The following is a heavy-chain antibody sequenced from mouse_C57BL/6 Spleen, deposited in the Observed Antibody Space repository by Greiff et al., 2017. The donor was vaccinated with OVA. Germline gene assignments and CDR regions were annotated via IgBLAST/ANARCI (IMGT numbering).Heavy chain of an antibody. CDR3: ASLYDGYYFDY. V-gene: IGHV1-50*01. CDR1: GYTFTSYW. J-gene: IGHJ2*01. CDR2: IDPSDSYT. D-gene: IGHD2-3*01. Sequence: QVQLQQSGAELVKPGASVKLSCKASGYTFTSYWMQWVKQRPGQGLEWIGEIDPSDSYTNYNQKFKGKATLTVDTSSSTAYMQLSSLTSEDSAVYYCASLYDGYYFDYWGQGTTLTVSS.